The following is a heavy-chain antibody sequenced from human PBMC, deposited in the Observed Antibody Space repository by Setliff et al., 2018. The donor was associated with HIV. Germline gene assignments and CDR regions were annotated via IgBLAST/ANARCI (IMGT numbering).Heavy chain of an antibody. CDR1: GFTFSSFN. J-gene: IGHJ4*02. V-gene: IGHV3-48*01. CDR2: ISSSTGTI. Sequence: GSLRLSCAASGFTFSSFNMNWVRQAPGKGLEWVSYISSSTGTIYYADSVKGRFTISRDNAKNSLYLQMNSLRAEDTAVYYCATVWTAGSLFYWGQGTLVTVSS. CDR3: ATVWTAGSLFY. D-gene: IGHD6-13*01.